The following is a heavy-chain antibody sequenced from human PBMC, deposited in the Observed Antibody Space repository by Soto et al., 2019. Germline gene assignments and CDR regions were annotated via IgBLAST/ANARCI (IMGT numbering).Heavy chain of an antibody. CDR2: IYYSGST. CDR1: GGSISSYY. CDR3: ARGLVALYFDL. J-gene: IGHJ2*01. V-gene: IGHV4-59*01. Sequence: QVQLQESGPGLVKPSETLSLTCTVSGGSISSYYWSWIRQPPGKGLEWIGYIYYSGSTNYNPSLKGRVTISVDTSKNPFSLKLSSVTAADSAVYYCARGLVALYFDLWGRGTLVTVSS. D-gene: IGHD2-15*01.